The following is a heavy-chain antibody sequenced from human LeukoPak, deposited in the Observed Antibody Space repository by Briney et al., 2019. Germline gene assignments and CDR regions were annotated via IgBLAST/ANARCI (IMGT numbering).Heavy chain of an antibody. CDR1: GGSISSGGYY. CDR2: IYYSGST. Sequence: SQTLSLTCTVSGGSISSGGYYWSWIRQHPGKGLEWIGYIYYSGSTYYNPSLKSRVTISVDTSKNQFSLKLSSVTAADTAVYYCARAGGERYYDILTGYFGGGPGHWYFDLWGRGTLVTVSS. CDR3: ARAGGERYYDILTGYFGGGPGHWYFDL. D-gene: IGHD3-9*01. V-gene: IGHV4-31*03. J-gene: IGHJ2*01.